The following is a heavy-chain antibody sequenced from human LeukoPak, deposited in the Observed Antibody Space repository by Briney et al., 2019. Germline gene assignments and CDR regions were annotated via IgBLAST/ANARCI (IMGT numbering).Heavy chain of an antibody. V-gene: IGHV4-59*13. Sequence: SETLSLTCTVSGGVISIYGWSWFRQPPGKGLEWIGEVYYSGSTDYNPSLKSRVTISTDTSNNQVSLKLNSVTAADTAVYYCARLSRIASAGDYDYHSLDVWGRGTTVTVSS. D-gene: IGHD6-13*01. CDR2: VYYSGST. CDR1: GGVISIYG. CDR3: ARLSRIASAGDYDYHSLDV. J-gene: IGHJ6*02.